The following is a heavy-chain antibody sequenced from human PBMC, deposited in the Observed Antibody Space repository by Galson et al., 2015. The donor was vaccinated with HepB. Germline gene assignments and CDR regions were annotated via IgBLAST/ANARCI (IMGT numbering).Heavy chain of an antibody. Sequence: SLRLSCAASGFTFSSYWMSWVRQAPGKGLEWVANIKQDGSEKYYVDSVKGRFTISRDNAKNSLYLQMNSLRAEDTAVYYCARDSSGWYVGVNWFDPWGQGTLVTVSS. CDR1: GFTFSSYW. J-gene: IGHJ5*02. D-gene: IGHD6-19*01. CDR3: ARDSSGWYVGVNWFDP. V-gene: IGHV3-7*03. CDR2: IKQDGSEK.